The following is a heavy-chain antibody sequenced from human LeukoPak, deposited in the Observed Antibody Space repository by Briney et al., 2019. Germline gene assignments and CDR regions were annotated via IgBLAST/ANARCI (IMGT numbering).Heavy chain of an antibody. V-gene: IGHV4-38-2*01. J-gene: IGHJ3*02. CDR3: ARHQWELGAFDI. CDR2: VYHSGST. D-gene: IGHD1-26*01. Sequence: SETLSLTFAVSGSSISSGYYWGWIRQPPGKGLEWIGSVYHSGSTYYNPSLKSRVTMSVDTSKNQFSLKLSSVTAADTAVYYCARHQWELGAFDIWGQGTMVTVFS. CDR1: GSSISSGYY.